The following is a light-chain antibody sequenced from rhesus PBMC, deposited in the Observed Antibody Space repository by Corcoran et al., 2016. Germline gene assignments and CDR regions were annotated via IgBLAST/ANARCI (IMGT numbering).Light chain of an antibody. CDR2: DAS. Sequence: EIVMTQSPATLSLSPGERATLSCRASQSVSSNLAWYKQKPGQHPSLLIYDASNGATGIPDRFSGSGSGTYFTRTISSLEPEDVGVYYCQQESNWPYSFGQGTKVEIK. CDR1: QSVSSN. CDR3: QQESNWPYS. J-gene: IGKJ2*01. V-gene: IGKV3-35*01.